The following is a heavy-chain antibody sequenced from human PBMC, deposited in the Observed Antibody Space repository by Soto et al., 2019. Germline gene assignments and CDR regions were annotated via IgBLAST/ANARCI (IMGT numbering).Heavy chain of an antibody. CDR1: GFTFGSYA. D-gene: IGHD3-10*01. CDR3: ANFLQEYYYCSRNHPSEGVWFDL. V-gene: IGHV3-23*01. J-gene: IGHJ5*02. Sequence: GGSLRLSCAASGFTFGSYAMSWVRQAPGKGLEWVSAISGSGGSTYYADSVKGRFTISRDNSRNTLYLQMNSRTAEETAVYYCANFLQEYYYCSRNHPSEGVWFDLWGQGTLVTVSS. CDR2: ISGSGGST.